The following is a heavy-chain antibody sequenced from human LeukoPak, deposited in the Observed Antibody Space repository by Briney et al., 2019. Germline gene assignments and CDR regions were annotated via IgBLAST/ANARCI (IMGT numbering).Heavy chain of an antibody. CDR1: GGTFSSYA. CDR3: ASRTLRSYWFDP. CDR2: IIPIFGTA. J-gene: IGHJ5*02. Sequence: SVKVSCEASGGTFSSYAISWVRQAPGQGLEWMGGIIPIFGTANYAQKFQGRVTITADESTSTAYMELSSLRSEDTAVYYCASRTLRSYWFDPWGQGTLVTVSS. D-gene: IGHD3-10*02. V-gene: IGHV1-69*01.